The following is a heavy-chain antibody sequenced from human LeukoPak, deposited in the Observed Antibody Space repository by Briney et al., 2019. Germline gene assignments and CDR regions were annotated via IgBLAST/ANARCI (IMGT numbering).Heavy chain of an antibody. V-gene: IGHV3-66*01. Sequence: PGGSLRLSCAASAFTVSSNYMSWVRQAPGKGLEWVSIIYSGGTTYYADSVKGGFTISRDNSKNTLYLQMNSLRAEDTAVYYCARRYPYSSAWHPSAFDVWGQGTMVTVSS. CDR3: ARRYPYSSAWHPSAFDV. J-gene: IGHJ3*01. D-gene: IGHD6-19*01. CDR1: AFTVSSNY. CDR2: IYSGGTT.